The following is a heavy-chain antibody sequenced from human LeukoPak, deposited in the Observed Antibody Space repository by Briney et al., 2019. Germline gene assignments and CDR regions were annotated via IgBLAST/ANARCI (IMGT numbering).Heavy chain of an antibody. CDR3: AACSGGSCYDLDY. CDR1: GYSFNSHH. CDR2: INPNSGGT. V-gene: IGHV1-2*06. Sequence: ASVKVSCKTSGYSFNSHHVHWVRQAPGQGLEWMGRINPNSGGTNYAQKFQGRVTMTRDTSISTAYMELSRLRSDDTAVYYCAACSGGSCYDLDYWGQGTLVTVSS. D-gene: IGHD2-15*01. J-gene: IGHJ4*02.